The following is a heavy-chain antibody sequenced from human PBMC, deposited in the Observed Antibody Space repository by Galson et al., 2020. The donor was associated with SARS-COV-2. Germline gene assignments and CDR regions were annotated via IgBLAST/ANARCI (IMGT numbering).Heavy chain of an antibody. D-gene: IGHD3-22*01. CDR3: ARGLFQTTMVIVVFTSGSFYFDS. Sequence: LETLSLTCAVYGGSFSGHYWSWIRQSPGKGLEWIGEITQSGSVNYNPSLKSRVTISADTSKNQFSLELRSVTAADTAVYYCARGLFQTTMVIVVFTSGSFYFDSWGQGTLVSVSS. CDR2: ITQSGSV. J-gene: IGHJ4*02. CDR1: GGSFSGHY. V-gene: IGHV4-34*01.